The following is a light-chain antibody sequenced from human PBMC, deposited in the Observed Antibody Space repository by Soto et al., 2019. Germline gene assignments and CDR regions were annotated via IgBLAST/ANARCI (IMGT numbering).Light chain of an antibody. CDR3: QQYNNWPLT. V-gene: IGKV3-20*01. Sequence: EIVLTQSPGTLSLSPGERATLSCRASQSVSSSYLAWYQQKPGQAPRLLIYGASTRITGIPDRFSGSGSGTDFTLTISSLEPEDFAVYYCQQYNNWPLTFGGGTKVDI. CDR2: GAS. J-gene: IGKJ4*01. CDR1: QSVSSSY.